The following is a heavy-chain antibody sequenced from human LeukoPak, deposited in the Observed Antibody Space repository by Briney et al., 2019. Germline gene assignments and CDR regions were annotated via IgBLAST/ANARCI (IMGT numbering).Heavy chain of an antibody. D-gene: IGHD4-17*01. V-gene: IGHV3-23*01. J-gene: IGHJ4*02. CDR3: SKKGQSNDYGKPD. CDR2: ISGSGGSI. Sequence: PGGSLRLSCAASGFTFSIYAMTWVRQAPGKGLEWVSAISGSGGSIYYADSVKGRFTISRDNSKNTLYLQMNSLRAEDTAVYYCSKKGQSNDYGKPDWGQGTLVTVSS. CDR1: GFTFSIYA.